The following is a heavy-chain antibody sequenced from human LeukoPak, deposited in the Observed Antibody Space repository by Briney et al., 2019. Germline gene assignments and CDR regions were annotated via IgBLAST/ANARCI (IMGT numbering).Heavy chain of an antibody. D-gene: IGHD2-2*02. CDR2: INHSGST. CDR3: ARVYRRGYCSSTSCYMPHAFDI. CDR1: GGSFSGYY. J-gene: IGHJ3*02. V-gene: IGHV4-34*01. Sequence: SETLSLTCAVYGGSFSGYYWSWIRQPPGKGLEWIGEINHSGSTNYNPSLKSRVTISVDTSKNQFSLKLSSVTAADTAVYYCARVYRRGYCSSTSCYMPHAFDIWGQGTMATVSS.